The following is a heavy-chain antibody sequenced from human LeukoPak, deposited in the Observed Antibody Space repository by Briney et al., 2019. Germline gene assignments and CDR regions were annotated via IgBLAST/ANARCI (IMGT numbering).Heavy chain of an antibody. Sequence: SETLSLTCAVYGGSFSGYYWSWIRQPPGKGLEWIGEINHSGSTNYNPSLKSRVTISVDTSKNQFSLKLSSVTAADTAVYYCARGALSSGYYYYWGRGTLVTVSS. V-gene: IGHV4-34*01. CDR1: GGSFSGYY. D-gene: IGHD3-22*01. CDR2: INHSGST. CDR3: ARGALSSGYYYY. J-gene: IGHJ4*02.